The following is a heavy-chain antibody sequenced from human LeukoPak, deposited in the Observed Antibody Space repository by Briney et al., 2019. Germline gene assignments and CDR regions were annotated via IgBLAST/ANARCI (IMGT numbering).Heavy chain of an antibody. J-gene: IGHJ3*02. CDR3: AKAKDMATITGDAFDI. CDR1: GFTFSNYS. V-gene: IGHV3-48*01. Sequence: GGSLRLSCAASGFTFSNYSMNWVRQAPGKGLEWVSYISSRSRTIYYADSVKGRFTISRDNAKNSLYLQMNSLTVEDMALYYCAKAKDMATITGDAFDIWGQGTMVTVSS. D-gene: IGHD5-24*01. CDR2: ISSRSRTI.